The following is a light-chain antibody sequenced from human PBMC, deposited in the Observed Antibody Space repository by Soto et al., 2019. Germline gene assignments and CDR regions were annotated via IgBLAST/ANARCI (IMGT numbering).Light chain of an antibody. J-gene: IGKJ4*01. CDR2: AAS. Sequence: HMTQTYSTLCASIGERVTLTCRASQGISSWLAWYQQKPGKAPKLLIYAASSLQSGVPSRFSGSGSGTDFTLTIGSLQPEDFATYYCQQANSFPLTFCGGTNVDI. V-gene: IGKV1-12*01. CDR3: QQANSFPLT. CDR1: QGISSW.